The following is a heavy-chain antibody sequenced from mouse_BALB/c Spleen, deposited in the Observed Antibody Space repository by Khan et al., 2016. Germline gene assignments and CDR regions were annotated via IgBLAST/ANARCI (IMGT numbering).Heavy chain of an antibody. Sequence: EVKLLESGGGLVQPGGSLKLSCAASGFAFSRYWMSWVRQAPGKGLEWIGEINPDTITIDYTPSLKDKFIISRDNAKNTLYLQMSEVRSEDTALYYCARGNYVPGSLDYWGQGTTLTVSS. J-gene: IGHJ2*01. CDR1: GFAFSRYW. CDR3: ARGNYVPGSLDY. CDR2: INPDTITI. V-gene: IGHV4-1*02. D-gene: IGHD2-1*01.